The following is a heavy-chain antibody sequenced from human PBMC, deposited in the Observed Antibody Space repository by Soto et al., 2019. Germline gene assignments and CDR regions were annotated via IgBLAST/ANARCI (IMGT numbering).Heavy chain of an antibody. J-gene: IGHJ6*02. Sequence: GGSRRRSWAASGFTFHTYDMNWGRQAPGKGLEWVSKISISGGTIFYADSVKGRFTISGHNAKNSLYLQMNSLRAEDTAVYYCARGCRLAAEVDYFYAMDVWGQGTTVTVSS. V-gene: IGHV3-48*03. CDR1: GFTFHTYD. D-gene: IGHD6-13*01. CDR3: ARGCRLAAEVDYFYAMDV. CDR2: ISISGGTI.